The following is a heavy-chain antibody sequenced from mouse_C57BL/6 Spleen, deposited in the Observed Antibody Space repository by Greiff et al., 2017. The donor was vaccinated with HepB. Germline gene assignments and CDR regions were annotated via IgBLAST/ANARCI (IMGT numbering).Heavy chain of an antibody. CDR3: ARRSGYWYFDV. V-gene: IGHV3-6*01. CDR2: ISYDGSN. D-gene: IGHD3-1*01. J-gene: IGHJ1*03. Sequence: VQLKESGPGLVKPSQSLSLTCSVTGYSITSGYYWNWIRQFPGNKLEWMGYISYDGSNNYNPSLKNRISITRDTSKNQFFLKLNSVTTEDTATYYCARRSGYWYFDVWGTGTTVTVSS. CDR1: GYSITSGYY.